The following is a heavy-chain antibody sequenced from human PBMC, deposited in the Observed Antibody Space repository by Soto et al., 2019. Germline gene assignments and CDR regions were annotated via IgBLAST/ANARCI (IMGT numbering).Heavy chain of an antibody. J-gene: IGHJ6*02. V-gene: IGHV3-64*01. CDR2: INSDGGSP. Sequence: PGGSLRLSCAASGFTFSNYGMHWVRQAPGKGLEYVSGINSDGGSPYYANSVKGRFTISRDNSKNTLYLQMGSLRAEDMAVYYCVRASGWSRYYYYDAMDVWGQGTTVTVSS. CDR3: VRASGWSRYYYYDAMDV. CDR1: GFTFSNYG. D-gene: IGHD2-15*01.